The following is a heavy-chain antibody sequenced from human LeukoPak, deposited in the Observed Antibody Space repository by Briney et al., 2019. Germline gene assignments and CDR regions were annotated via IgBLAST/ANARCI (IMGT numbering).Heavy chain of an antibody. Sequence: SETLSLTCTVSGGSISSSSYYWGWIRQPPGKGLEWIGSIYYSGSTYYNPSLKSRVTISVDTSKNQFSLKLSSVAAADTAVYYCARSEKMATIVNWGQGTLVTVSS. CDR2: IYYSGST. D-gene: IGHD5-24*01. CDR1: GGSISSSSYY. CDR3: ARSEKMATIVN. J-gene: IGHJ4*02. V-gene: IGHV4-39*01.